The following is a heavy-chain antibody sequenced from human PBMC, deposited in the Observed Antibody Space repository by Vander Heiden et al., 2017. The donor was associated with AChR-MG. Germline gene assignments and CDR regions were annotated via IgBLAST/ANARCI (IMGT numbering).Heavy chain of an antibody. D-gene: IGHD3-3*01. Sequence: QVQRQESGPALAKPSGTLSPTCAVSGGSLSSSNWWSWVRQPPGKGLEWIGEIYHSGSTNYNPSLKSRVTISVDKSKNQFSLKLSSVTAADTAVYYCAKRNDFWSHPYCWGQGTLVTVSS. CDR2: IYHSGST. V-gene: IGHV4-4*02. J-gene: IGHJ4*02. CDR1: GGSLSSSNW. CDR3: AKRNDFWSHPYC.